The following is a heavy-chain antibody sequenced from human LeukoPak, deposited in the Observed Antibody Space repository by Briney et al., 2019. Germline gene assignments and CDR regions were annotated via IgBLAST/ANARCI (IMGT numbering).Heavy chain of an antibody. CDR3: ARTLSRDGYNLYYFDY. D-gene: IGHD5-24*01. CDR2: IYYSGST. CDR1: GGSISSYY. J-gene: IGHJ4*02. V-gene: IGHV4-59*01. Sequence: PSETLSLTCTVSGGSISSYYWSWIRQPPGKGLEWIGYIYYSGSTNYNPSLKSRVTISVDTSKNQFSLKLSSVTAADTAVYYCARTLSRDGYNLYYFDYWGQGTLVTVSS.